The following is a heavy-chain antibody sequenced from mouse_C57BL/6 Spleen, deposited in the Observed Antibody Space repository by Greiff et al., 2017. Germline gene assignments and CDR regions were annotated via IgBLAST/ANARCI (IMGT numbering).Heavy chain of an antibody. D-gene: IGHD2-3*01. CDR2: ISYDGSN. CDR3: ARDPDGYYNY. V-gene: IGHV3-6*01. CDR1: GYSITSGYY. Sequence: ESGPGLVKPSQSLSLTCSVTGYSITSGYYWNWIRQFPGNKLEWMGYISYDGSNNYNPSLKNRISITRDTSKNQFFLKLNSVTTEDTATYYCARDPDGYYNYWGQGTTLTVSS. J-gene: IGHJ2*01.